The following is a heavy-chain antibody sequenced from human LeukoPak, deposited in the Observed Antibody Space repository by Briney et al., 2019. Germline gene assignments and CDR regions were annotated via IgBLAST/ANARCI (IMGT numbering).Heavy chain of an antibody. V-gene: IGHV3-23*01. J-gene: IGHJ1*01. CDR1: GFTFSSYA. D-gene: IGHD2-15*01. Sequence: GGSLRLSXAASGFTFSSYAMSWVRQAPGKGMEWVSGISGSGGSTNYADSVKGRFTISRDNSKNTLYLQMNSLRAEDTAVYYCAKDLSRSRYFSGGSCYSSEYFQHWGQGTLVTVSS. CDR3: AKDLSRSRYFSGGSCYSSEYFQH. CDR2: ISGSGGST.